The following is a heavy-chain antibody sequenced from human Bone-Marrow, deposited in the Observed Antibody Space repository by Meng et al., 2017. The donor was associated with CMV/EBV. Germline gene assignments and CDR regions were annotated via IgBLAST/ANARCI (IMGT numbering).Heavy chain of an antibody. Sequence: GSLRLSCTVSGGSISSSSYYWGWIRQPPGKGLEWIGSIYYSGSTNYNPSLKSRVTISVDTSKNQFSLKLSSVTAADTAVYYCARCSPFALGTGDWFDPWGQGTLVTVSS. D-gene: IGHD7-27*01. CDR1: GGSISSSSYY. J-gene: IGHJ5*02. CDR3: ARCSPFALGTGDWFDP. V-gene: IGHV4-39*07. CDR2: IYYSGST.